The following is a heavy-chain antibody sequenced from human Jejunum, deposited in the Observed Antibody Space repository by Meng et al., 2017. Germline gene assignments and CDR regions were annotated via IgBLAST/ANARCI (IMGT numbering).Heavy chain of an antibody. J-gene: IGHJ5*02. Sequence: QLQLQELGPGLVKPSETLSLTCTVSGGSINTNTYYWDWIRQPPGKGMEWIGSVYYTGRTFYNPSLKSRVTISLDTSKNQFSLNLRSVAAADTAVYYCARAKVTSMGYWFDPWGQGTLV. CDR1: GGSINTNTYY. CDR2: VYYTGRT. V-gene: IGHV4-39*01. D-gene: IGHD2-21*02. CDR3: ARAKVTSMGYWFDP.